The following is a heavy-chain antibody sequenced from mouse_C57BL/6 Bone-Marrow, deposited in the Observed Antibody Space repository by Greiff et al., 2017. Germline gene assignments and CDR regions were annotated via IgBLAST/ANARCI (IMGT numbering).Heavy chain of an antibody. CDR1: GFTFSNYW. D-gene: IGHD1-1*01. CDR3: TGTTVIAHWYFDV. V-gene: IGHV6-3*01. J-gene: IGHJ1*03. CDR2: IRLKSDNYAT. Sequence: EVMLVESGGGLVQPGGSMKLSCVASGFTFSNYWMNWVRQSPEKGLEWVAQIRLKSDNYATHYAESGKGRFTISRDDSKSSVYLQMNNLRAEDTGIYYCTGTTVIAHWYFDVWGTGTTVTVSS.